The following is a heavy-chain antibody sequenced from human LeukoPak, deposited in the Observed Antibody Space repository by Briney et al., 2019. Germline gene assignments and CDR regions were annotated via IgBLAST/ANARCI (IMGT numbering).Heavy chain of an antibody. V-gene: IGHV3-33*01. CDR2: MWDDGTNE. CDR1: GFNFGIYG. CDR3: ARDGPAADHAFVY. J-gene: IGHJ4*02. Sequence: GGSLRLSCTASGFNFGIYGMDWVRQAPGKGLEWVAVMWDDGTNEYYVESVKGRFTISRDNGKRTLYLQMNSLRVEDTAVYYCARDGPAADHAFVYWGQGTLVTVSS.